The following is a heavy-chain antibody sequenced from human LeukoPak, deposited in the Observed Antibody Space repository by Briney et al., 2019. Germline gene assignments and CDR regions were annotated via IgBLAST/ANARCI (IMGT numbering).Heavy chain of an antibody. CDR2: INPNSGGT. V-gene: IGHV1-2*06. Sequence: GASVKVSCKASGYTFTGYYMHWVRQAPGQGLEWMGRINPNSGGTNYAQKFQGRVTMTRDTSISTAYTELSRLRSDDTAVYYCAILSGSYYVFDYWGQGTLVTVSS. CDR3: AILSGSYYVFDY. CDR1: GYTFTGYY. D-gene: IGHD1-26*01. J-gene: IGHJ4*02.